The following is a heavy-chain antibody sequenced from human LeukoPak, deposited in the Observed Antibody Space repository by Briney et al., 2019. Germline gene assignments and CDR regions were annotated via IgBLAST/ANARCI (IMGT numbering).Heavy chain of an antibody. CDR1: GYTFTSYD. V-gene: IGHV1-8*01. D-gene: IGHD3-22*01. Sequence: ASVKVSCKASGYTFTSYDINWVRQATGQGLEWMGWMNPNSGNTGYAQKFQGRVTMTRNTSIGTAYMEPSSLRSEDTAVYYCARVLSITMIMTMGYWGQGTLVTVSS. J-gene: IGHJ4*02. CDR2: MNPNSGNT. CDR3: ARVLSITMIMTMGY.